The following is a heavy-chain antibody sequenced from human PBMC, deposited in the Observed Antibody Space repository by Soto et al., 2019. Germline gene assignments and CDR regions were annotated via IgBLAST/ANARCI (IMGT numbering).Heavy chain of an antibody. J-gene: IGHJ6*02. Sequence: PSETLSLTCTVSGGSISSGGYYWSWIRQHPGKGLEWIGYIYYSGSTYYNPSLKSRVTISVDTSKNQFSLKLSSVTAADTAVYYCARDAHDFWSGYYHRGGMDVWGQGTTVTVSS. V-gene: IGHV4-31*03. CDR3: ARDAHDFWSGYYHRGGMDV. CDR1: GGSISSGGYY. D-gene: IGHD3-3*01. CDR2: IYYSGST.